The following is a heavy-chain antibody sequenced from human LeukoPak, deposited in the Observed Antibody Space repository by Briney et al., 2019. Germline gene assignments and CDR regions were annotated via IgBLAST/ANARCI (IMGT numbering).Heavy chain of an antibody. CDR3: AKDRIDNTVDQ. V-gene: IGHV3-66*01. CDR1: GFTVSNSY. D-gene: IGHD2-21*01. Sequence: GGSLRLSCVASGFTVSNSYMSWVRQAPGKGLEWVSVIYSAGSTHYADSVKGRFTISRDISKNTLYLQMNGLRAEDTAMYYCAKDRIDNTVDQWGQGTLDTVSS. J-gene: IGHJ4*02. CDR2: IYSAGST.